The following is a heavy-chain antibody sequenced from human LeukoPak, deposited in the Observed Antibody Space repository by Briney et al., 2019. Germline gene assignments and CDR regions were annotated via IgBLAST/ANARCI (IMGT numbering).Heavy chain of an antibody. D-gene: IGHD3-3*01. Sequence: GGSLRLSCAASGFTFSSYAMSWVRQAPGKGLEWVSAISGSGGSTYYADSVKGRFTISRDNSKNMLYLQMNSLRAEDTAVYYCAKTPSQPYDFCSGYSRGDYWGQGTLVTVSS. CDR3: AKTPSQPYDFCSGYSRGDY. CDR1: GFTFSSYA. V-gene: IGHV3-23*01. J-gene: IGHJ4*02. CDR2: ISGSGGST.